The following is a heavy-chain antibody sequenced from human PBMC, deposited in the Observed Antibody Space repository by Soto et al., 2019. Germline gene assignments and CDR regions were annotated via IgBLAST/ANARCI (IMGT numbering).Heavy chain of an antibody. CDR3: AKNRDYDYDAFDV. J-gene: IGHJ3*01. V-gene: IGHV3-23*01. CDR1: GFTFNRNA. CDR2: ITGNSAFT. Sequence: GGSLRLSCAGPGFTFNRNAMSWVRQAPGKGLEWVSGITGNSAFTYYADSVKGRFIISRDNSKNTLYLQINALRVEDTAVYYCAKNRDYDYDAFDVWGQGTVVTVSS. D-gene: IGHD3-16*01.